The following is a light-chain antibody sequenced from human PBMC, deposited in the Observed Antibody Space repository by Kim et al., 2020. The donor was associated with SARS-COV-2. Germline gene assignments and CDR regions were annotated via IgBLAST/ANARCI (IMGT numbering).Light chain of an antibody. CDR1: SNDVGGYNY. V-gene: IGLV2-14*03. CDR3: SSYTSSSTLVL. J-gene: IGLJ2*01. CDR2: DVT. Sequence: QSALTQPASVSGSPGQSITISCTGTSNDVGGYNYVSWYQQHPGKAPKLMIYDVTNRPSGVSNRFSGSKSGNTASLTISGLQAEDEADYYCSSYTSSSTLVLFGGGTQLTVL.